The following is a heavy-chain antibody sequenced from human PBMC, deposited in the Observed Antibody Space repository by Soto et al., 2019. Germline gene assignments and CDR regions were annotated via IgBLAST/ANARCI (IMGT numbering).Heavy chain of an antibody. CDR1: GFTFSSYG. V-gene: IGHV3-33*01. CDR3: ARVDIYDILTGYYSPLPHYGMDV. CDR2: IWYDGSNK. D-gene: IGHD3-9*01. J-gene: IGHJ6*02. Sequence: PGGSLRLSCAASGFTFSSYGMHWVRQAPGKGLEWVAVIWYDGSNKYYADSVKGRFTISRDNSKNTLYLQMNSLRAEDTAVYYCARVDIYDILTGYYSPLPHYGMDVWGQGTTVTVSS.